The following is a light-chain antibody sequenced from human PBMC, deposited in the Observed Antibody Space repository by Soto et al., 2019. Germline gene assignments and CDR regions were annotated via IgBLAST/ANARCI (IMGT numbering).Light chain of an antibody. V-gene: IGKV3-20*01. Sequence: EIVLTQSPGTLSLSPGEGATLSCRASQSVTGTYLAWYQQKPGQAPRLLIHGASNRATGIPDRFSGSGSGTDFTRTIGRLEPEDFAVYYCQQYLVTPWTVGQGTKVEI. CDR1: QSVTGTY. J-gene: IGKJ1*01. CDR2: GAS. CDR3: QQYLVTPWT.